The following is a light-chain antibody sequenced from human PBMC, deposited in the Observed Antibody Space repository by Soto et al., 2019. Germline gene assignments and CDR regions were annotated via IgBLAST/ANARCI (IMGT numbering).Light chain of an antibody. CDR2: DAS. J-gene: IGKJ3*01. CDR3: QQYDNLPFT. Sequence: DIQMPQSPSSLSASVGDRVTITCQASQDISNYLKWYQQKPGKAPKLLIYDASNFETGVPSRFSGSGSGTDFTFTISSLQPEDIATYYCQQYDNLPFTFGPGTKVDIK. V-gene: IGKV1-33*01. CDR1: QDISNY.